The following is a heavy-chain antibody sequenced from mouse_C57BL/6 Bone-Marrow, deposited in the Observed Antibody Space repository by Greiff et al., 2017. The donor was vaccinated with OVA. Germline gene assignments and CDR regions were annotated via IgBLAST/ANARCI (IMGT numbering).Heavy chain of an antibody. CDR3: ARVYYDYDVWYFDV. J-gene: IGHJ1*03. Sequence: EVKVEESGGGLVKPGGSLKLSCAASGFTFSSYAMSWVRQTPEKRLEWVATISDGGSYTYYPDNVKGRFTISRDNAKNNLYLQMSHLKSEDTAMYYCARVYYDYDVWYFDVWGTGTTVTVSS. D-gene: IGHD2-4*01. CDR1: GFTFSSYA. CDR2: ISDGGSYT. V-gene: IGHV5-4*03.